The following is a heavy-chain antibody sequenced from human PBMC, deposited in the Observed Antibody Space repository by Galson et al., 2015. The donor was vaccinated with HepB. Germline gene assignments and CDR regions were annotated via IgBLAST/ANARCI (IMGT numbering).Heavy chain of an antibody. D-gene: IGHD4-11*01. CDR1: GYSFTSYW. CDR2: IDPSDSYT. J-gene: IGHJ6*02. Sequence: SGAEVKKPGESLQISCKGSGYSFTSYWISWVRQMPGKGLEWMGRIDPSDSYTNYSPSFQGHVTISADKSISTAYLQWSSLKASDTAMYYCATLQTPTPYYYYGMDVWGQGTTVTVSS. CDR3: ATLQTPTPYYYYGMDV. V-gene: IGHV5-10-1*01.